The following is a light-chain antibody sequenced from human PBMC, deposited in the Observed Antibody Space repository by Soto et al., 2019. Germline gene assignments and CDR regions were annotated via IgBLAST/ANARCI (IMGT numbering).Light chain of an antibody. V-gene: IGKV1-39*01. Sequence: DIQMTQSPSSLSASVGDRVTITCRASQSISSFLNWYQHKVGKAPKLLIYAASSLQSGVPSRFSGSGSGAEFTLTITSLQPEDFATYYCQQSYTTPWTFGQGTKVDFK. J-gene: IGKJ1*01. CDR3: QQSYTTPWT. CDR2: AAS. CDR1: QSISSF.